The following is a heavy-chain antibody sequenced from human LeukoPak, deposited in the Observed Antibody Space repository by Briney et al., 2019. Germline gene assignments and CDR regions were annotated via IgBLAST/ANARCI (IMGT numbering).Heavy chain of an antibody. CDR1: GGSISSYY. J-gene: IGHJ6*03. CDR3: ARAEGGYSYGFLSGYYYYMDV. D-gene: IGHD5-18*01. CDR2: IYYSGST. Sequence: SETLSLTCTVSGGSISSYYWSWIRQPPGKGLEWIGYIYYSGSTNYNPSLKSRVTISVDTSKNQFSLKLSSVTAADTAVYYCARAEGGYSYGFLSGYYYYMDVWGKGTTVTVSS. V-gene: IGHV4-59*01.